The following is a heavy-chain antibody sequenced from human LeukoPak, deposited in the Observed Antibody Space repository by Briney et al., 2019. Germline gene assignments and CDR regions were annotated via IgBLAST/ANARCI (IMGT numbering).Heavy chain of an antibody. CDR3: ARDGVVVPAALDY. Sequence: ASVKVSCKTSGYTFTGYFIHWVRQAPGQGLEWMGWINPNSGETHSAQKFQGRVTMTRDTSISTAYMELSRLTSDDTAVYYCARDGVVVPAALDYWGQGTLVTVSS. CDR1: GYTFTGYF. V-gene: IGHV1-2*02. CDR2: INPNSGET. J-gene: IGHJ4*02. D-gene: IGHD2-2*01.